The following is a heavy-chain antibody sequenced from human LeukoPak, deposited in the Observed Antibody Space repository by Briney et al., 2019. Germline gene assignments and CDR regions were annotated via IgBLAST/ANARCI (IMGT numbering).Heavy chain of an antibody. CDR1: GGSFSGYY. Sequence: PSETLSLTCAVYGGSFSGYYWSWIRQPPGKGLEWIGEINHSGSTNYNPSLKRRVTISVDTSKNQFSLKLSSVTAADTAVYYCARGWDIVVVVAAGTFDYWGQGTLVTVSS. D-gene: IGHD2-15*01. J-gene: IGHJ4*02. CDR3: ARGWDIVVVVAAGTFDY. V-gene: IGHV4-34*01. CDR2: INHSGST.